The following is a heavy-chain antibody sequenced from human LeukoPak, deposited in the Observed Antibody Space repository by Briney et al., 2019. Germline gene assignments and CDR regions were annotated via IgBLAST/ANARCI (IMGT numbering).Heavy chain of an antibody. CDR3: ARGGRREYEDIVLLFDP. Sequence: SETLSLTCTVSGGSISSSSYYWGWIRQPPGKGLEWIGSIYYSGSTNYNPSLKSRVTISVDTSKNQFSLKLSSVTAADTAVYYCARGGRREYEDIVLLFDPWGQGTLVTVSS. J-gene: IGHJ5*02. CDR1: GGSISSSSYY. CDR2: IYYSGST. V-gene: IGHV4-39*07. D-gene: IGHD2-8*01.